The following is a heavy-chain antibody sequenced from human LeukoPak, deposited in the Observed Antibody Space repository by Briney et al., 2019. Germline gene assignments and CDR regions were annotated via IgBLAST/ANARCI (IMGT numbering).Heavy chain of an antibody. V-gene: IGHV3-7*04. CDR3: ARGRYCSGDSCYYFDY. CDR1: GFTFSTYW. CDR2: IKHDGSEK. D-gene: IGHD2-15*01. Sequence: GGSLRLSCAASGFTFSTYWMSWVRQAPGKGLGWVANIKHDGSEKYYVDSVKGRFTISRDDAKNSLYLQMNSLRAEDTAMYYCARGRYCSGDSCYYFDYWGQGTLVTVSS. J-gene: IGHJ4*02.